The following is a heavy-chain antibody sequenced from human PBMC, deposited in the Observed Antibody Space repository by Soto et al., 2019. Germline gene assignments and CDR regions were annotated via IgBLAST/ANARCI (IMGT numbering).Heavy chain of an antibody. CDR2: IYYDGST. V-gene: IGHV4-39*02. CDR1: GGSINSNNYY. Sequence: SETLSLTCTVSGGSINSNNYYWAWIRQPPGKGLAWIASIYYDGSTYYNPSLKSRVSISVDTSKNHFSLKLTSATAADTAVYYCAKVVVAATRHTDFDSWGQGTLVTVS. J-gene: IGHJ4*02. D-gene: IGHD2-15*01. CDR3: AKVVVAATRHTDFDS.